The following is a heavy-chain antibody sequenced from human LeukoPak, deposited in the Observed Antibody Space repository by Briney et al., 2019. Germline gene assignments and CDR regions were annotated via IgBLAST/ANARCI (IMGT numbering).Heavy chain of an antibody. J-gene: IGHJ4*02. CDR3: AALDHGHDY. Sequence: PGGSLRLSCAASGFTFSNYWMHWVRQAPGKGLVWVSRINSDGSSIAYADSVRGRFTISRDNAKNTLYLEMNSLRAEDTAVYYCAALDHGHDYWGQGTLVIVSS. CDR2: INSDGSSI. V-gene: IGHV3-74*01. CDR1: GFTFSNYW.